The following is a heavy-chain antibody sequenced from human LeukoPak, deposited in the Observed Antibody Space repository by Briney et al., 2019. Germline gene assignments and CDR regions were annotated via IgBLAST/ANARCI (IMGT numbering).Heavy chain of an antibody. CDR3: ARHRSGYGHFDY. CDR2: IYYSGST. D-gene: IGHD5-12*01. J-gene: IGHJ4*02. Sequence: SSETLSLTCTVSGGSITSSSYYWGWIRQPPGKGLEWIGIIYYSGSTYYNPSLKSRVTISVDTSKNQFSLKLSSVTAADTAAYYCARHRSGYGHFDYWGQGTLVTVSS. V-gene: IGHV4-39*01. CDR1: GGSITSSSYY.